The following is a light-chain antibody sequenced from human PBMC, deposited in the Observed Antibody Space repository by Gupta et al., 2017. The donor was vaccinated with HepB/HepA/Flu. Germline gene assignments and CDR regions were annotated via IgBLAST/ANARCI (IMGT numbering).Light chain of an antibody. CDR2: AAS. CDR3: QQYGNSPVT. V-gene: IGKV3-20*01. Sequence: EIVLTQSPGTLSLSPGDRATLSCRASQSVSSSYVAWYRQRPGQSPRLLIYAASSRAAGIPDRFSGSGSGTDFTLTISWLQPEDFVVYYCQQYGNSPVTFGQGTRLEIK. CDR1: QSVSSSY. J-gene: IGKJ5*01.